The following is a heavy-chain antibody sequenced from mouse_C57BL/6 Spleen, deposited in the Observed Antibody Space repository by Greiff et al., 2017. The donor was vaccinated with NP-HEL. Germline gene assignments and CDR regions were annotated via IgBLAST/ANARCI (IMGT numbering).Heavy chain of an antibody. Sequence: EVQGVESGGGLVKPGGSLKLSCAASGFTFSSYAMSWVRQTPEQRLEWVATISDGGSYTYYPDNVKGRFTISRDNATNNLYLQMSHLKSEDTAMYYCARKDAMDYWGQGTSVTVSS. CDR3: ARKDAMDY. V-gene: IGHV5-4*01. CDR2: ISDGGSYT. J-gene: IGHJ4*01. CDR1: GFTFSSYA.